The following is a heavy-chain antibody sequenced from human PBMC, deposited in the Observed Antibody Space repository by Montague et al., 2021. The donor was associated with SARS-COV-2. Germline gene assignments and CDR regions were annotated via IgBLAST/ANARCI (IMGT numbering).Heavy chain of an antibody. CDR1: GGSISSGSHY. D-gene: IGHD4-17*01. J-gene: IGHJ6*02. CDR3: ARDYGDYSYYYGLDV. Sequence: TLSLTCTVSGGSISSGSHYWSWIRQPAGKGLEWIGRIDTSGNTKYISSLKSRVTISVGTSKNQFSLKLSSVTAADTAVYYCARDYGDYSYYYGLDVWGQGTTVTVSS. V-gene: IGHV4-61*02. CDR2: IDTSGNT.